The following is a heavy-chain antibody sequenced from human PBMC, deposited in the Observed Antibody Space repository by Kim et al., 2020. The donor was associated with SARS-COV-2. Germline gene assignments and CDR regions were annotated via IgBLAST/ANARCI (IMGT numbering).Heavy chain of an antibody. Sequence: SETLSLTCAVYGGSFSGYYWSWIRQPPGKGLEWIGEINHSGSTNYNPSLKSRVTISVDTSKNQFSLKLSSVTAADTAVYYCARVTDYFKGFGESPGEGGMDVWGQGTTVTVSS. V-gene: IGHV4-34*01. CDR2: INHSGST. CDR1: GGSFSGYY. CDR3: ARVTDYFKGFGESPGEGGMDV. D-gene: IGHD3-10*01. J-gene: IGHJ6*02.